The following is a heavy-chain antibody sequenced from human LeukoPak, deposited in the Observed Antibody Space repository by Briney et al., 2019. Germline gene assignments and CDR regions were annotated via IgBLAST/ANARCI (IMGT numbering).Heavy chain of an antibody. CDR1: GGSISSSIYN. CDR2: IYYTGIT. J-gene: IGHJ5*02. Sequence: SETLPLTCTISGGSISSSIYNWGWIRQSPGKGLEWIGSIYYTGITNYNPSLKSRVTISVDTSKNQFSLRLSSVTAADPSGSYCARERDYYDSAGDNWFDPWGQGKLVTVSS. CDR3: ARERDYYDSAGDNWFDP. D-gene: IGHD3-22*01. V-gene: IGHV4-39*02.